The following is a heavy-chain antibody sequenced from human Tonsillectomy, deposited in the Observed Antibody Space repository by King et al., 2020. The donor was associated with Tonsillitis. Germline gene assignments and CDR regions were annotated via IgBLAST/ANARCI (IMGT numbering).Heavy chain of an antibody. D-gene: IGHD3-22*01. J-gene: IGHJ2*01. CDR2: ISYDGSNK. CDR3: AKCPTKFYDSSGYWFGNWYFDL. CDR1: GFTFSSYG. V-gene: IGHV3-30*18. Sequence: QLVQSGGGVVQPGGSLRLSCAASGFTFSSYGIHWVRQAPGKGLEWVAVISYDGSNKYYADSMKGRFTISRDNSKNRLYLQMNSLRAEDTAVYYCAKCPTKFYDSSGYWFGNWYFDLWGRGTLVTVSS.